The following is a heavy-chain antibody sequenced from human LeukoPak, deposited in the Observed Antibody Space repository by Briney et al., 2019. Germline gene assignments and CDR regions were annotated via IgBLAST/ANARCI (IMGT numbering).Heavy chain of an antibody. J-gene: IGHJ4*02. Sequence: SETLSLTCTVSGYSIISDYFWGWIRQPPGKGLEWIGEINHSGSTNYNPSLKSRVTISVDTSKNQFSLKLSSVTAADTAVCYCARTAIYSSSWSKYSPRFDYWGQGTLVTVSS. D-gene: IGHD6-13*01. V-gene: IGHV4-38-2*02. CDR2: INHSGST. CDR3: ARTAIYSSSWSKYSPRFDY. CDR1: GYSIISDYF.